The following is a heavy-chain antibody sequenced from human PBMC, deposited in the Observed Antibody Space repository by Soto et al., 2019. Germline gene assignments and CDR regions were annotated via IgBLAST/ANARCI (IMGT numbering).Heavy chain of an antibody. Sequence: QLQLQGSGPGLVKPSETLSLTCSVSGGSISRSPYYWGWIRQPPGKGLEWIGSIHYSGSTNYNPSLKSRATITPDTSTNKLSLKLTSVTASDTAVYSCARIGGLMARGVENWLDPWGQGTLVTVAS. D-gene: IGHD3-10*01. J-gene: IGHJ5*02. CDR2: IHYSGST. CDR1: GGSISRSPYY. CDR3: ARIGGLMARGVENWLDP. V-gene: IGHV4-39*01.